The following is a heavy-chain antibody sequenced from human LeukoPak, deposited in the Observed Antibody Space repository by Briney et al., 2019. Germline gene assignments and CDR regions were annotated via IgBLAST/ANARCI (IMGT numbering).Heavy chain of an antibody. Sequence: GGSLRLSCAVSGFSVSGYWMTWVRQAPGKGLEWVANIKQDGSEKNYVDSVKGRFTISRDNAENSLFLQTNSLRVEDTAVYYCAREWQGGIAAAGTRIEGDHWGQGTLVAVSS. J-gene: IGHJ4*02. CDR2: IKQDGSEK. D-gene: IGHD6-13*01. CDR1: GFSVSGYW. V-gene: IGHV3-7*01. CDR3: AREWQGGIAAAGTRIEGDH.